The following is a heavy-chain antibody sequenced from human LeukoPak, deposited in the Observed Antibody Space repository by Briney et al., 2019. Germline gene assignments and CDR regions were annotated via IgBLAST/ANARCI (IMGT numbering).Heavy chain of an antibody. CDR2: INPNSCGT. CDR3: ARASARADY. D-gene: IGHD6-6*01. CDR1: GYTFIGYH. V-gene: IGHV1-2*02. J-gene: IGHJ4*02. Sequence: ASVKVSCKASGYTFIGYHMHWVRQAPGKGLEWMGWINPNSCGTNYAQKLQGRLTMTRDTSISTTYMELSRLRSDDKAVYYCARASARADYWGQGTLVTVSS.